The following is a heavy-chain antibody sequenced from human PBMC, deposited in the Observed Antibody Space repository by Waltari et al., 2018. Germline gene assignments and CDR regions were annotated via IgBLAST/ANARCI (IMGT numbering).Heavy chain of an antibody. J-gene: IGHJ4*02. CDR1: GFSFNSYA. D-gene: IGHD1-26*01. CDR2: ISGDSSST. Sequence: EVQMLQSGGGVVQPGGSLRLSCAASGFSFNSYAMSWVRQGPGKGLEYVAGISGDSSSTLYADSVKGRFTVSRDNFRSTLFLQMSSLTVDDTAVYYCASGTYRLGDYWGQGTLATVSS. CDR3: ASGTYRLGDY. V-gene: IGHV3-23*01.